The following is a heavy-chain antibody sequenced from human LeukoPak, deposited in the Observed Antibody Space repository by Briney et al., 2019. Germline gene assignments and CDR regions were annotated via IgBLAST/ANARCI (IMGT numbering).Heavy chain of an antibody. CDR2: INPNSGGT. V-gene: IGHV1-2*02. D-gene: IGHD6-25*01. CDR3: AREGAAAEDVNWFDP. J-gene: IGHJ5*02. CDR1: GYTFTSYG. Sequence: ASVKVSCKASGYTFTSYGISWVRQAPGQGLEWMGWINPNSGGTHYTQKFQDRVTMTRDTSISTAYMELSSLRSDDTAVYYCAREGAAAEDVNWFDPWGQGTLVTVSS.